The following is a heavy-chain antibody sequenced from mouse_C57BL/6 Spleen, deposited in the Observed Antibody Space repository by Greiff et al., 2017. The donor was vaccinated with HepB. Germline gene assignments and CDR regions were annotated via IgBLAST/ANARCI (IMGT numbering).Heavy chain of an antibody. V-gene: IGHV1-76*01. D-gene: IGHD4-1*01. CDR2: IYPGSGNT. J-gene: IGHJ2*01. CDR3: ARGLGRGYFDY. Sequence: VQLKESGAELVRPGASVKLSCKASGYTFTDYYINWVKQRPGQGLEWIARIYPGSGNTYYNEKFKGKATLTAEKSSSTAYMQLSSLTSEDSAVYFCARGLGRGYFDYWGQGTTLTVSS. CDR1: GYTFTDYY.